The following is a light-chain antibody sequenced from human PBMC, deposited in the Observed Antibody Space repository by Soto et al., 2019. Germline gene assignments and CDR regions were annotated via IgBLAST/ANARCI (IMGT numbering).Light chain of an antibody. CDR3: QQYGSSPMYT. V-gene: IGKV3-20*01. J-gene: IGKJ2*01. CDR1: QSVSSSY. CDR2: GAS. Sequence: EIVLTQSPGTLSLSPGERATLSCRASQSVSSSYLAWYQQKPGQAPRLLIHGASARATGIPDRFSGSGSGTDLTLTISRLEPEDFAVYFCQQYGSSPMYTFGQGTKLEIK.